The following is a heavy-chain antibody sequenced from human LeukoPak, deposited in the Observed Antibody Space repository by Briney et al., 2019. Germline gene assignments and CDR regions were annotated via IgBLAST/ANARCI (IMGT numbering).Heavy chain of an antibody. CDR3: ARTEAIWSSGGGPLFDY. Sequence: SVKVSCKASGYTFTCYYMHRVRQAPGQGLEWTGSINPNSGGTNYAQKFQGWVTISIDTSKNQFSLKLSSVTAADTAVYYCARTEAIWSSGGGPLFDYWSQGTLVTVSS. J-gene: IGHJ4*02. CDR1: GYTFTCYY. CDR2: INPNSGGT. D-gene: IGHD3-16*01. V-gene: IGHV1-2*04.